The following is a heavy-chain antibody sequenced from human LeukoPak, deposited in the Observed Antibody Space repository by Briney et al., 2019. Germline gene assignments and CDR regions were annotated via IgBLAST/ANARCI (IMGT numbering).Heavy chain of an antibody. J-gene: IGHJ5*02. D-gene: IGHD6-6*01. CDR1: GYTFTSCD. V-gene: IGHV1-8*01. CDR2: MNPNSGDT. Sequence: ASVKVSCKASGYTFTSCDINWVRQATGQGLEWMGWMNPNSGDTGYAQKFQGRVTMTRDVSISTAYMELSSLSSEDTAMYYCARMAEARSIKWFDPWGQGTLVTVSS. CDR3: ARMAEARSIKWFDP.